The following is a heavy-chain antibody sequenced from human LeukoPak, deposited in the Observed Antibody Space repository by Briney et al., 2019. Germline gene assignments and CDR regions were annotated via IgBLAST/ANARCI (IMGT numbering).Heavy chain of an antibody. CDR3: ARMYLPATGWWLRGLVYYYYMDV. Sequence: ASVTVSCKASGYTFTSYDINWVRQATGQGLEWMGWMNPNSGNTGYAQKFQGRVTMTRNTSISTAYMELSSLRSEDTAVYYCARMYLPATGWWLRGLVYYYYMDVWGKGTTVTVSS. D-gene: IGHD5-12*01. J-gene: IGHJ6*03. V-gene: IGHV1-8*01. CDR2: MNPNSGNT. CDR1: GYTFTSYD.